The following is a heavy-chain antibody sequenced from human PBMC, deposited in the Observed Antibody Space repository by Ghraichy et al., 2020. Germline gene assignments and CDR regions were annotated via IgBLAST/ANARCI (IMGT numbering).Heavy chain of an antibody. D-gene: IGHD7-27*01. V-gene: IGHV3-21*01. J-gene: IGHJ6*02. CDR1: GFTFSSYS. Sequence: GESLNISCAASGFTFSSYSMNWVRQAPGKGLEWVSSISSSSSYIYYADSVKGRFTISRDNAKNSLYLQMNSLRAEDTAVYYCARLQSGDYGMDVWGQGTTVTVSS. CDR3: ARLQSGDYGMDV. CDR2: ISSSSSYI.